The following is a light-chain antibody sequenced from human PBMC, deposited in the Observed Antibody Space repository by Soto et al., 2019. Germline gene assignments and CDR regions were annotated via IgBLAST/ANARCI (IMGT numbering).Light chain of an antibody. CDR1: QNVNSNY. CDR2: DAS. V-gene: IGKV3-20*01. J-gene: IGKJ1*01. CDR3: QQYGGSPQT. Sequence: EIVLTQSPGTLSLSPWERSSLSCRASQNVNSNYLAWYQQKPGQAPRLLIYDASSRATGIPDRFGGSGSGTDFTLTISRLEPEDFAMYYCQQYGGSPQTFGRGTKVDIK.